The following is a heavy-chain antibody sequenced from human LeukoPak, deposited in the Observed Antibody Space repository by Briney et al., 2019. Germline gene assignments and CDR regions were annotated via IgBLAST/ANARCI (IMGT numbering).Heavy chain of an antibody. CDR1: GGSISSSNW. V-gene: IGHV4-4*02. Sequence: SGTLSLTCAVSGGSISSSNWWSWVRQPPGKGREWIGEIYYSGSTNYNPSLKSRVSISVDKSKNQFTLKLSSVTAADTAVYYCASRGSGGSYAFDIWGQGTMVTVSS. CDR3: ASRGSGGSYAFDI. CDR2: IYYSGST. J-gene: IGHJ3*02. D-gene: IGHD2-15*01.